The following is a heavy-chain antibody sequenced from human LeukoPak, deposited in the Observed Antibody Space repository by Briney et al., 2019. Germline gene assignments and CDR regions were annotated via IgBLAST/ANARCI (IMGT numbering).Heavy chain of an antibody. CDR3: ARSRRKTYYYGSGSGYFDY. V-gene: IGHV3-7*01. CDR2: IKQDGSEK. J-gene: IGHJ4*02. D-gene: IGHD3-10*01. CDR1: GFTFSSYW. Sequence: GGSLRLSCAASGFTFSSYWMSWVRQAPGKGLEWVANIKQDGSEKYYVDSVKGRFTISRDNAKNSPYLQMNSLRAEDTAVYYCARSRRKTYYYGSGSGYFDYWGQGTLVTVSS.